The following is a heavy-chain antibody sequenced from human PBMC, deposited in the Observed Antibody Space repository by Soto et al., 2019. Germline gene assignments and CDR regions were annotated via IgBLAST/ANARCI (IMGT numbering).Heavy chain of an antibody. CDR2: TYSGGST. CDR1: GFTVSRNY. J-gene: IGHJ4*02. V-gene: IGHV3-53*01. D-gene: IGHD4-4*01. Sequence: PGGSLRLSCAASGFTVSRNYMSWVRQAPGKGLEWVSVTYSGGSTYYADSVKGRFTISRDNSKNTLYLQMNSLRAEDTAVYYCARGPHYSNLDDWGQGTLVTVSS. CDR3: ARGPHYSNLDD.